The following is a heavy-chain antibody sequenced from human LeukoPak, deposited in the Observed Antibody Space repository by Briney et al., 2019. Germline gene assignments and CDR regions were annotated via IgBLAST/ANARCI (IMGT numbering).Heavy chain of an antibody. CDR2: IDSDGRTT. D-gene: IGHD5-12*01. CDR3: VVASDALDL. CDR1: GFTFSIYW. V-gene: IGHV3-74*01. J-gene: IGHJ3*01. Sequence: GGSLRLSCAASGFTFSIYWMYWVRQAPGKGLVWVSRIDSDGRTTDYADSLRGRFIISRDSSKNTLYLQMNSLKADDTAIYYCVVASDALDLWGQGTTVTVSS.